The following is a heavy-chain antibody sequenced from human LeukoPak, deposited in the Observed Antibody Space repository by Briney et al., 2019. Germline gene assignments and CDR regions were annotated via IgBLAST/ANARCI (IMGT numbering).Heavy chain of an antibody. D-gene: IGHD3-22*01. Sequence: GGSLRLSCAASGFTFSSYAMSWVRQAPGKGLEWVSAISGSGGSTYYADSVKGRFTISRDNSKNTLYLQMNSLRAEDTAVYYCAKDRNYYDSSGYYYLYYYYGMDVWGQGTTVTVS. J-gene: IGHJ6*02. CDR1: GFTFSSYA. CDR2: ISGSGGST. V-gene: IGHV3-23*01. CDR3: AKDRNYYDSSGYYYLYYYYGMDV.